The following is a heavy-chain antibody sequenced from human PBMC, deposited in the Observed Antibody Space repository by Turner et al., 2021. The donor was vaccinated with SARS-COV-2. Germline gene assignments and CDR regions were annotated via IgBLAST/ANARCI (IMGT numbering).Heavy chain of an antibody. CDR3: ARSPTTPGFYYDSSGYYTPYYFDY. Sequence: EVQLVESGGGLVKPGGSLRLSCAASGFTFSSYSMHWVRKAPGKGLEWVSSISSSRLYIYYADSVKGRFTISRDNAKNSLYLQMNSLRAEDTAVYYCARSPTTPGFYYDSSGYYTPYYFDYWGQGTLVTVSS. CDR2: ISSSRLYI. V-gene: IGHV3-21*01. D-gene: IGHD3-22*01. J-gene: IGHJ4*02. CDR1: GFTFSSYS.